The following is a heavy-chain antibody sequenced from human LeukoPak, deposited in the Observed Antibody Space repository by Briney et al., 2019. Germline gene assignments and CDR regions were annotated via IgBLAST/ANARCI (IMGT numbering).Heavy chain of an antibody. Sequence: SETLSLTCTVSGGSISSGSHYWGWIRQPPGKELHWTANNYYSGNSYYNPSLTSRVTISVDASKNQFSLNLSSVTAADTAVYYCARLSYGSGSHYNFYFDFWGQGTLVTVSA. CDR3: ARLSYGSGSHYNFYFDF. J-gene: IGHJ4*02. CDR1: GGSISSGSHY. V-gene: IGHV4-39*01. CDR2: NYYSGNS. D-gene: IGHD3-10*01.